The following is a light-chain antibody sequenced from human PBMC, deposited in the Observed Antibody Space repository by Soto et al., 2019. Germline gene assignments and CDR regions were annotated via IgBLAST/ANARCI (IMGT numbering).Light chain of an antibody. V-gene: IGLV2-14*01. CDR2: EVS. J-gene: IGLJ1*01. CDR3: SSYTSSSIDYV. Sequence: QSALTQPASVSGSPGQSITISCTGTSSDVGVYNYVSWYQQHPGKAPKLMIYEVSNRPSGVSNRFSGSKSGNTASLTISGLQAEDEADYYCSSYTSSSIDYVFGTETKLTVL. CDR1: SSDVGVYNY.